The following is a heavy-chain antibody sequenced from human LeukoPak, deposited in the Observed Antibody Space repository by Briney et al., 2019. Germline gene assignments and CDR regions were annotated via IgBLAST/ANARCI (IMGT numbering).Heavy chain of an antibody. CDR3: AKDLFYEYYFDY. J-gene: IGHJ4*02. Sequence: PGRSLRLSCAASGFTFNSYAMHWVRQAPGKGLEWVALISLDGSYKFYADSVKGRFTISRDNSKSTLYLQMSSLRPEDTAVYYCAKDLFYEYYFDYWGQGTLVTVSS. D-gene: IGHD5/OR15-5a*01. CDR1: GFTFNSYA. CDR2: ISLDGSYK. V-gene: IGHV3-30-3*01.